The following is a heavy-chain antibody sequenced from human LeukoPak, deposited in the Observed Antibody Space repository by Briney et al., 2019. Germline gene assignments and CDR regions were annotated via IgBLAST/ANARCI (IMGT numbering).Heavy chain of an antibody. V-gene: IGHV3-7*01. J-gene: IGHJ4*02. D-gene: IGHD3-10*01. CDR1: GFTFSSYE. Sequence: GGSLRLSCAASGFTFSSYEMNWVRQAPGKGLQWVANINQDGTEKYYVDSVKGRFTISRDNAKNSLHLQMNSLRVEDTAIYYCVKVAKYYYGSETYYFFEQWGQGTPVTASS. CDR3: VKVAKYYYGSETYYFFEQ. CDR2: INQDGTEK.